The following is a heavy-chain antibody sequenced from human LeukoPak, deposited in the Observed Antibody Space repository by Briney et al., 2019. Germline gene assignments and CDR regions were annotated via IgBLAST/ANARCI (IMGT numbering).Heavy chain of an antibody. CDR1: GFTFSSYS. CDR3: TRDIDDVLTGDDAFDV. D-gene: IGHD3-9*01. Sequence: GGSLRLSCAASGFTFSSYSMNWVRQAPGKGLEWVSSISSSSYIYYADSVKGRFTISRDNAKNSLYLQMNSLRVDDTGLYYCTRDIDDVLTGDDAFDVWGQGTVVTVSS. V-gene: IGHV3-21*03. CDR2: ISSSSYI. J-gene: IGHJ3*01.